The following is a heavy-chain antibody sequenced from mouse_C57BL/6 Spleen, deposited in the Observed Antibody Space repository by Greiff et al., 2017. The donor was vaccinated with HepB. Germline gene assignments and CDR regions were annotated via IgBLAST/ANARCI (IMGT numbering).Heavy chain of an antibody. CDR2: INPNNGGT. CDR3: ARPALLRSFFDY. J-gene: IGHJ2*01. CDR1: GYTFTDYY. Sequence: EVQLQQSGPELVKPGASVKISCKASGYTFTDYYMNWVKQSHGKSLEWIGDINPNNGGTSYNQKFKGKATLTVDKSSSTAYMELRSLTSEDSAVYYCARPALLRSFFDYWGQGTTLTVSS. V-gene: IGHV1-26*01. D-gene: IGHD1-1*01.